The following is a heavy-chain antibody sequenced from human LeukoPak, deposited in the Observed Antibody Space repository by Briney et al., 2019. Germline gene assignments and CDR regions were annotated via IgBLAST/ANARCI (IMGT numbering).Heavy chain of an antibody. D-gene: IGHD3-10*01. CDR2: IIPIFGTA. V-gene: IGHV1-69*05. CDR1: GGTFSSYA. CDR3: ARDASDSKVRGVIGYYFDY. J-gene: IGHJ4*02. Sequence: SVKVSCKASGGTFSSYAISWVRQAPGQGLEWMGRIIPIFGTANYAQKFQGRVTITTDESTSTAYMELSSLKSEDTAVYYCARDASDSKVRGVIGYYFDYWGQGTLVTVSS.